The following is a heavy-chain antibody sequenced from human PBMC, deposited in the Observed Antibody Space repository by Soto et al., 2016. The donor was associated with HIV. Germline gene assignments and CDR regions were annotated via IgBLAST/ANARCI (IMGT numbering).Heavy chain of an antibody. Sequence: EVQLVESGGGLVQPGGSLRLSCAASGFTFSSYSMNWVRQAPGKGLEWVSYISSSSSTIYYADSVKGRFTISRDNAKNSLYLQMNSLRAEDTAVYYCARGGXGSYHWYFDLWGLAPWSLSPQ. V-gene: IGHV3-48*04. CDR3: ARGGXGSYHWYFDL. D-gene: IGHD1-26*01. CDR2: ISSSSSTI. J-gene: IGHJ2*01. CDR1: GFTFSSYS.